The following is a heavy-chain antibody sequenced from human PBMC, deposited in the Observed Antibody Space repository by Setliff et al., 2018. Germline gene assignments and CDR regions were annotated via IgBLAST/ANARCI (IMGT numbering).Heavy chain of an antibody. J-gene: IGHJ6*03. V-gene: IGHV3-48*01. CDR2: ISSSSSTI. CDR3: ARGPTIFGAIYYMDV. CDR1: GFTFSSYS. Sequence: GGSLRLSCAASGFTFSSYSMNWVRQAPGKGLEWVSYISSSSSTIYYADSVKGRFTISRDNAKNSLYLQMNSLGAEDTAVYYCARGPTIFGAIYYMDVWGKGTTVTVSS. D-gene: IGHD3-3*01.